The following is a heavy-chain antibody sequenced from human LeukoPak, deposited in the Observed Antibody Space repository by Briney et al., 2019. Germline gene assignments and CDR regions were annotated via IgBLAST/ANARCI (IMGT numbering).Heavy chain of an antibody. J-gene: IGHJ6*03. D-gene: IGHD2-2*03. Sequence: MPGGSLRLSCAASGFTLSTYTMNWVRQAPGKGLEWVSSISSSSSYIYYADSVKGRFTISRDNGKNSLYLQMNSLRAEDTAVYYCARDQSLDIVVVPAAMLGYNYYMDVWGKGTTVTVSS. CDR1: GFTLSTYT. CDR3: ARDQSLDIVVVPAAMLGYNYYMDV. V-gene: IGHV3-21*01. CDR2: ISSSSSYI.